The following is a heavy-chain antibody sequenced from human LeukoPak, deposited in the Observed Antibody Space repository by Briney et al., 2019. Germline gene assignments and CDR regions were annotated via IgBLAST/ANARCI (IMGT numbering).Heavy chain of an antibody. CDR3: ARDGKGIAAAIDY. Sequence: SETLSLTCTVSGYSISSGYYWGWIRQPPGKGLEWIGNIYQTGSTYYNPSLKSRVTISLDTSKNQFSLKLGSVTAADTAVYYCARDGKGIAAAIDYWGQGTLVTVSS. CDR2: IYQTGST. CDR1: GYSISSGYY. V-gene: IGHV4-38-2*02. D-gene: IGHD6-13*01. J-gene: IGHJ4*02.